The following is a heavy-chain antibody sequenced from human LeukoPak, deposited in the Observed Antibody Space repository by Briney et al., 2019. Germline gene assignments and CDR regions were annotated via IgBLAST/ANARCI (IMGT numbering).Heavy chain of an antibody. D-gene: IGHD1-1*01. CDR2: IYYIGST. J-gene: IGHJ4*02. V-gene: IGHV4-59*02. CDR3: ARDRGTWNDDGFDY. CDR1: GGSVSRYY. Sequence: PSETLSLTCSVSGGSVSRYYWSWIRQPPGKGLEWIGYIYYIGSTNYNPSLKSRVTISVDTSKNQFSLKLSSVTAADTAVYYCARDRGTWNDDGFDYWGQGTLVTVSS.